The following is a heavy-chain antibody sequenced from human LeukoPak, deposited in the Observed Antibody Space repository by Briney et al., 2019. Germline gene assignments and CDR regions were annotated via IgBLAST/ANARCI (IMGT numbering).Heavy chain of an antibody. D-gene: IGHD3-10*01. CDR3: ARTGFGAELDY. J-gene: IGHJ4*02. Sequence: LPGGSLRLSCAASGFTFSDYYMGWVRQAPGKGLEWVANIKQDGSEKYYVDSVKGRFTISRDNAKNSLYLQMDSLRAEDTAVYYCARTGFGAELDYWGQGTLVTVSS. CDR1: GFTFSDYY. V-gene: IGHV3-7*01. CDR2: IKQDGSEK.